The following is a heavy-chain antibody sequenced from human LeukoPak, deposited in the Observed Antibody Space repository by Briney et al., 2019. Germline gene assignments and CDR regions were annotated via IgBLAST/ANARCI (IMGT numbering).Heavy chain of an antibody. CDR1: GGTFSSYA. CDR2: IIPIFGTA. V-gene: IGHV1-69*13. Sequence: SVKVSCKASGGTFSSYAISWVRQAPGQGLEWMGGIIPIFGTADYAQKFQGRVTITADESTSTAYMELSSLRSEDTAVYYCARCSSGWYNWFDPRGQGTLVTVSS. CDR3: ARCSSGWYNWFDP. J-gene: IGHJ5*02. D-gene: IGHD6-19*01.